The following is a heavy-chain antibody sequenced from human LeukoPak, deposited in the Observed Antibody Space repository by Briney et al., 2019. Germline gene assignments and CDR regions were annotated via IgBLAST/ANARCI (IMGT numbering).Heavy chain of an antibody. D-gene: IGHD3-10*01. Sequence: GGSLRLSCAASGFTLSNYVMHWVRQAPGKGLEWVAVIWFDGSNKYYADSVKGRFSISRDNSKNTLYMQMNSLRAEDTAVYYCARDRGSGSLYFDYWGQGTLVTVSS. CDR1: GFTLSNYV. CDR3: ARDRGSGSLYFDY. J-gene: IGHJ4*02. CDR2: IWFDGSNK. V-gene: IGHV3-33*01.